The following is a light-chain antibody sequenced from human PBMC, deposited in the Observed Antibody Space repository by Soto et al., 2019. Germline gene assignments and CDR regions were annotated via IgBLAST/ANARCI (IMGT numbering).Light chain of an antibody. CDR1: QSALYSSNNKNY. CDR3: QQYYSNPLT. Sequence: DIVMTQSPDSLAVSLGERATINCKSSQSALYSSNNKNYLAWYQQKPGQPPKLLFYWASTRESGVPGRFSGSGSGTDFTLTISSLQAEDVAVYYCQQYYSNPLTFGGGTNVEIK. J-gene: IGKJ4*01. V-gene: IGKV4-1*01. CDR2: WAS.